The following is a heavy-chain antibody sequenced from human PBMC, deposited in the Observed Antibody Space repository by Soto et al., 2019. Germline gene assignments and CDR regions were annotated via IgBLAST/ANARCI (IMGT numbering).Heavy chain of an antibody. J-gene: IGHJ6*01. Sequence: GGSLRLSCAASGFTFGEYAMHWVRRPPGKGLEWVASITWNSDMIGYADSVKGRFTISRDNGENSLYLQMSSLRREDTALYYCARVGYAYGFSDMVVWGPETSLTVFS. CDR1: GFTFGEYA. CDR3: ARVGYAYGFSDMVV. V-gene: IGHV3-9*01. D-gene: IGHD2-2*01. CDR2: ITWNSDMI.